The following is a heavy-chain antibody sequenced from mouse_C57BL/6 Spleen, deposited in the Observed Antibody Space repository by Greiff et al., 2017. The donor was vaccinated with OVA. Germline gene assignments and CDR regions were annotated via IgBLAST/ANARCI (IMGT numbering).Heavy chain of an antibody. CDR1: GFNIKDDY. J-gene: IGHJ4*01. V-gene: IGHV14-4*01. D-gene: IGHD2-2*01. Sequence: EVQLQQSGAELVRPGASVKLSCTASGFNIKDDYMHWVKQRPEQGLEWIGWIDPENGDTEYASKFQGKATITADTSSNTAYLQLSSLTSEDTAVYYCTFYGYDEGGYAMDYWGQGTSVTVSS. CDR2: IDPENGDT. CDR3: TFYGYDEGGYAMDY.